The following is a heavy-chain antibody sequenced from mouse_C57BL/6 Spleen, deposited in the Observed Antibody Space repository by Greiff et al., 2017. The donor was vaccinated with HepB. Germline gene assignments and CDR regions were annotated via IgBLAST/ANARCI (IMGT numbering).Heavy chain of an antibody. J-gene: IGHJ3*01. V-gene: IGHV1-82*01. D-gene: IGHD3-1*01. CDR1: GYAFSSSW. CDR2: IYPGDGDT. CDR3: ARYPDSAWFAY. Sequence: VKLMESGPELVKPGASVKISCKASGYAFSSSWMNWVKQRPGKGLEWIGRIYPGDGDTNYNGKFKGKATLTADKSSSTAYRQLSSLTSEDSAVYFCARYPDSAWFAYWGQGTLLTVSA.